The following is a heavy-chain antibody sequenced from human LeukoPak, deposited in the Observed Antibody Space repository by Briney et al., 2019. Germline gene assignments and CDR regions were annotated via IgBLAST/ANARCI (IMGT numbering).Heavy chain of an antibody. J-gene: IGHJ4*02. CDR3: AKEARQCGPDCFSFLDC. CDR2: ISNGGTT. CDR1: GFTFNSYS. D-gene: IGHD2-21*02. V-gene: IGHV3-23*01. Sequence: GGSLRLSCVASGFTFNSYSMSWVRQAPGKGLEWVSLISNGGTTYYSDSVKGRFTISRDISENTLYLQMNSLRAEDTAVYYCAKEARQCGPDCFSFLDCWGQGTLVTVSS.